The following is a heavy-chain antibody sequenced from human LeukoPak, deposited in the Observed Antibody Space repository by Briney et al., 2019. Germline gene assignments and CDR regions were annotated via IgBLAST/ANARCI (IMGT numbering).Heavy chain of an antibody. Sequence: GGSLRLSCAASGFTFSSYAMHWVRQAPGKGLEWVAVISYDGSNKYYADSVKGRFTISRDNSKNTLYLQMSSLRAEDTAVYYCAREGSYIVVVPAAIDYYYGMDVWGQGTTVTVSS. CDR1: GFTFSSYA. CDR2: ISYDGSNK. D-gene: IGHD2-2*01. J-gene: IGHJ6*02. CDR3: AREGSYIVVVPAAIDYYYGMDV. V-gene: IGHV3-30-3*01.